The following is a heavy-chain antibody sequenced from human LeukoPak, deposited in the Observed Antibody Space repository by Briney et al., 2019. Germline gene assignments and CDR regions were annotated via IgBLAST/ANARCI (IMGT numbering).Heavy chain of an antibody. CDR3: ARVGSVAGSLAYYYYYYMDV. CDR2: IYYSGST. Sequence: SETLSLTCTVSGGSISSSSYYWGWIRQPPGKGLEWIGSIYYSGSTYYNPSLKSRVTISVDTSKNQFSLKLSSVTAADTAVYYCARVGSVAGSLAYYYYYYMDVWGKGTTVTVSS. CDR1: GGSISSSSYY. D-gene: IGHD6-19*01. J-gene: IGHJ6*03. V-gene: IGHV4-39*07.